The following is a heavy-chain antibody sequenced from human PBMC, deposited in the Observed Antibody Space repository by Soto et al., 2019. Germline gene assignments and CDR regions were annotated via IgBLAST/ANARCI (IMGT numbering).Heavy chain of an antibody. D-gene: IGHD3-9*01. CDR1: GYTFSNFG. CDR3: TRDAKYYDIMTGYFVNDY. CDR2: ISTDNGST. Sequence: QVQLVQSGGEVKKPGASVKVSCKASGYTFSNFGISWVRQAPGQGPEWMGWISTDNGSTKYAQNLQGRVTMTTDTTTSTAYMELRSLRSDDTAVYYCTRDAKYYDIMTGYFVNDYWGQGTLVTVSS. J-gene: IGHJ4*02. V-gene: IGHV1-18*01.